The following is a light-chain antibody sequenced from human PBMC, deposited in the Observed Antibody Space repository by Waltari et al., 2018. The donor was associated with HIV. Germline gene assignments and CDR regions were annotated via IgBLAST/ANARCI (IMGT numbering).Light chain of an antibody. CDR1: ESLLHSDGKTY. CDR2: KVA. Sequence: DIVMTQTSLPLSVTPGQPASISCKSSESLLHSDGKTYLFWYLQKAGQPPQLLIFKVATRFSGGPDRFRASGSGTYFTLRISRVEAGDVGIDYCMQIMKLPLTIGQATRLDI. V-gene: IGKV2D-29*01. J-gene: IGKJ5*01. CDR3: MQIMKLPLT.